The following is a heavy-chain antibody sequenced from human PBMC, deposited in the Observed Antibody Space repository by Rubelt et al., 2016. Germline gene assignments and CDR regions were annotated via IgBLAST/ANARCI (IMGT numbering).Heavy chain of an antibody. CDR3: ARDHSSGWYLEGFFDY. CDR2: IYHSGST. CDR1: GYSISSGYY. D-gene: IGHD6-19*01. V-gene: IGHV4-38-2*02. J-gene: IGHJ4*02. Sequence: QVQLQESGPGLVKPSETLSLTCTVSGYSISSGYYWGWIRQPPGKGLEWIGSIYHSGSTYYKPSLKSRVTKSVDTSKNQFSLKLSSVTAADTAVYYCARDHSSGWYLEGFFDYWGQGTLVTVSS.